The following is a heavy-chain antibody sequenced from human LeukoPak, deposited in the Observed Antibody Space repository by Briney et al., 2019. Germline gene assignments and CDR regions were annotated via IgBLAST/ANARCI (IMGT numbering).Heavy chain of an antibody. CDR2: IKQDGSEK. V-gene: IGHV3-7*01. J-gene: IGHJ4*02. CDR3: AKRSLPDYSNPSEYYFDY. D-gene: IGHD4-11*01. CDR1: GFTFSSYW. Sequence: GGSLRLSCAASGFTFSSYWMSWVRQAPGKGLEWVANIKQDGSEKYYVDSVKGRFTTSRDNAKNSLYLQMNSLRAEDTAVYYCAKRSLPDYSNPSEYYFDYWGQGTLVTVSS.